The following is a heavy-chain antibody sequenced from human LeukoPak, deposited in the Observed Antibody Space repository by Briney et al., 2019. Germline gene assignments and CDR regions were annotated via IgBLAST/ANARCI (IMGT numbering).Heavy chain of an antibody. CDR3: ARGYSYGYGDLDY. Sequence: GGSLRLSCAASGFTFSSYSMNWVRQAPGKGLEWVSSISSSSSYIYYADSVKGRFTISRDNAKNSLYLQMNGLRAEDTAVYYCARGYSYGYGDLDYWGQGTLVTVSS. D-gene: IGHD5-18*01. CDR2: ISSSSSYI. CDR1: GFTFSSYS. V-gene: IGHV3-21*01. J-gene: IGHJ4*02.